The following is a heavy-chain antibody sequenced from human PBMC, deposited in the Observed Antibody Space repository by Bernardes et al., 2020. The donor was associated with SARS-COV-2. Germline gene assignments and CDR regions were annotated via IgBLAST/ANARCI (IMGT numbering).Heavy chain of an antibody. J-gene: IGHJ4*02. CDR1: GGSVSSGDYY. V-gene: IGHV4-30-4*01. CDR2: IYYSGSP. CDR3: AREIRVVMAQFDY. Sequence: SETLSLTCTVSGGSVSSGDYYWSWIRQPPGKGLEWIGYIYYSGSPYYNPSLKIRLTMSVDTSKNQFSLRLSSVTAADTAVYYCAREIRVVMAQFDYWGQGDLVTVSA. D-gene: IGHD3-22*01.